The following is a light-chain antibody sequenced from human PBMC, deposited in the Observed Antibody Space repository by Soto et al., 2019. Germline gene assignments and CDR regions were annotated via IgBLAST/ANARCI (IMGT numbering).Light chain of an antibody. CDR2: GAS. Sequence: DIQLTQSPSFLSASVGDRVTISCRASQGISDYLAWYQQKPGKAPKLLIYGASTLQSGVPSRFSGSASGTEFTLTISSLQPEVFATYFCQQFNAYPLIFGGGTKLEIK. CDR1: QGISDY. V-gene: IGKV1-9*01. CDR3: QQFNAYPLI. J-gene: IGKJ4*01.